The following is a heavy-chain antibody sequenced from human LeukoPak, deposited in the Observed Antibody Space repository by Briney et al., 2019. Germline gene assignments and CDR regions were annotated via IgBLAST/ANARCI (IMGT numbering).Heavy chain of an antibody. CDR3: ARGYYYDSSGYYYTPSG. J-gene: IGHJ4*02. CDR2: IYYSGST. V-gene: IGHV4-39*07. D-gene: IGHD3-22*01. CDR1: GGSISSSSYY. Sequence: SETLSLTCTVSGGSISSSSYYWGWIRQPPGKGLEWIGNIYYSGSTYYNPSLKSRVTISIDTSENQFSLKLSSVTAADTAVYYCARGYYYDSSGYYYTPSGWGQGTLVTVSS.